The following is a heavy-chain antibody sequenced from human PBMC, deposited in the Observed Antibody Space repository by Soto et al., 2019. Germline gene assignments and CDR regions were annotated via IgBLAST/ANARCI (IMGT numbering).Heavy chain of an antibody. V-gene: IGHV1-58*01. Sequence: SVKGSCKASGFTFTSSAVQWVRQARGQRLEWIGWIVVGSGNTNYAQKFQERVTITRDMSTSTAYMELSSLRSEDTAVYYCAAAPYYYASSGYYLDYWGQGTLVTVSS. J-gene: IGHJ4*02. CDR3: AAAPYYYASSGYYLDY. D-gene: IGHD3-22*01. CDR2: IVVGSGNT. CDR1: GFTFTSSA.